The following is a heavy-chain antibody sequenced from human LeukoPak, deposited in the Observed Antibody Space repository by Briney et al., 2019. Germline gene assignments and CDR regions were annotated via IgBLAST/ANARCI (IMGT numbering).Heavy chain of an antibody. CDR3: ARARLYDSRAQNYFDY. D-gene: IGHD3-3*01. J-gene: IGHJ4*02. Sequence: SETLSLTCAVYGGSFSGYYWSWIRQPPRKGLEWIGEINHSGSTNYNPSLKSRVTISVDTSKNQFSLKLSSVTAAETAVYYCARARLYDSRAQNYFDYWGQGTLVTVSS. V-gene: IGHV4-34*01. CDR2: INHSGST. CDR1: GGSFSGYY.